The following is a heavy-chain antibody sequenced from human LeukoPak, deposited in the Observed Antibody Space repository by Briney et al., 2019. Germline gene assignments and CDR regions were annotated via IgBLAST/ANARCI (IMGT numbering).Heavy chain of an antibody. CDR3: ARLLRDSSGYPDRFDY. CDR1: GFTFSNYV. D-gene: IGHD3-22*01. V-gene: IGHV3-30*14. J-gene: IGHJ4*02. CDR2: MSHDGSNI. Sequence: GGSLRLSCVSSGFTFSNYVLYWVRQAPGKGLEWVAGMSHDGSNIYYADPVKGRFTVSRDNSKNTLYLQMNSLRVEDTAVYYCARLLRDSSGYPDRFDYWGQGTLVTVSS.